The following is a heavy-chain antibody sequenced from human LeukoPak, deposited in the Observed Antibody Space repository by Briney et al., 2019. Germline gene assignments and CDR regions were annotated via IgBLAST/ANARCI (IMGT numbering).Heavy chain of an antibody. CDR2: IKQDGSEK. CDR1: GFTFSDYY. CDR3: ARDSIAVAGYFDY. J-gene: IGHJ4*02. D-gene: IGHD6-19*01. Sequence: GGSLRLSCAASGFTFSDYYMSWIRQAPGKGLEWVANIKQDGSEKYYVDSVKGRFTISRDNAKNSLYLQMNSLRAEDTAVYYCARDSIAVAGYFDYRGQGTLVTVSS. V-gene: IGHV3-7*01.